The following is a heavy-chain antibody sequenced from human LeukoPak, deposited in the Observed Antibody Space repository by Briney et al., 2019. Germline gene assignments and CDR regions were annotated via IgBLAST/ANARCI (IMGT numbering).Heavy chain of an antibody. CDR1: GFTFSSYG. CDR3: AKDLFLGEMATCLFDY. J-gene: IGHJ4*02. Sequence: GGSLRLSCAASGFTFSSYGMHWVRQAPGKGLEWVAFIRYDGSNKYYADSVKGRFTISRDNSKNTLYLQMNSLRAEDTAVYYCAKDLFLGEMATCLFDYWGQGTLVTVSS. V-gene: IGHV3-30*02. D-gene: IGHD5-24*01. CDR2: IRYDGSNK.